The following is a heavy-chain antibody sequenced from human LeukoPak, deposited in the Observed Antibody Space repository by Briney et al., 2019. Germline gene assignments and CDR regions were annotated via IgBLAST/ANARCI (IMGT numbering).Heavy chain of an antibody. V-gene: IGHV3-30*18. CDR2: ISYDGSNK. D-gene: IGHD2-15*01. CDR3: AKDWRRIVVVGPVARHGNYMDV. J-gene: IGHJ6*03. Sequence: GRSLRLSCAASGFTFSSYGMHWVRQAPGKGLEWVAVISYDGSNKYYADSVKGRFTISRDNSKNTLNLQMNSLRAEDTAVYYCAKDWRRIVVVGPVARHGNYMDVWGKGTTVTISS. CDR1: GFTFSSYG.